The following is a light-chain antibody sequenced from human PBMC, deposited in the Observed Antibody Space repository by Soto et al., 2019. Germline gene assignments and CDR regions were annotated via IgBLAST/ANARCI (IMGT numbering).Light chain of an antibody. Sequence: SALTQPPSASGSPGQSVTLSCTGTSSDVGGYDYVSWYQQHPGKAPQLIIYEVSQRPSGVPDRFSGSKSGDTASLTVSGLHAEDEADYYCSSYSGSNNMGIFGTGTKLTVL. V-gene: IGLV2-8*01. CDR3: SSYSGSNNMGI. CDR1: SSDVGGYDY. J-gene: IGLJ1*01. CDR2: EVS.